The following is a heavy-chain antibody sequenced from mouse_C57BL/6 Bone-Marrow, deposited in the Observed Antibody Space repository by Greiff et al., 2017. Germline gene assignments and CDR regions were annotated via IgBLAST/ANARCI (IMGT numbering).Heavy chain of an antibody. Sequence: QVQLKQPGAELVKPGASVKLSCKASGYTFTSYWMHWVKQRPGRGLEWIGRIDPSSGGTKYNEKFKSKATLTVDKPSSTAYMQLSSLTSEDSAVYYCARGGFITTVVADYWGQGTTLTVSS. V-gene: IGHV1-72*01. CDR3: ARGGFITTVVADY. CDR1: GYTFTSYW. CDR2: IDPSSGGT. D-gene: IGHD1-1*01. J-gene: IGHJ2*01.